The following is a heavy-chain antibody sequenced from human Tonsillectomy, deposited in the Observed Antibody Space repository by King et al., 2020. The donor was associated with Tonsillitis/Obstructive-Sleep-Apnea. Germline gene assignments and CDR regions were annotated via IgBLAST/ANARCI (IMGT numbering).Heavy chain of an antibody. Sequence: VQLVESGGGVVQPGRSLRLSCAASGFTFSSYAMHWVRQAPGKGLEWVAVISYDGSNKYYADSVKGRFTISRDNSKNTLYLQMNSLRAEDTAVYYCARDRKDFWSGYSYYHGMDVWGQGTTVTVSS. J-gene: IGHJ6*02. CDR3: ARDRKDFWSGYSYYHGMDV. D-gene: IGHD3-3*01. CDR2: ISYDGSNK. CDR1: GFTFSSYA. V-gene: IGHV3-30*04.